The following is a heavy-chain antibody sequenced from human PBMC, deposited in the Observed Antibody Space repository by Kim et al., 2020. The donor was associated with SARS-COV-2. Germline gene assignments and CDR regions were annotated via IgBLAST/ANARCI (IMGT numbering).Heavy chain of an antibody. CDR3: ASSAAGTLHYYYGMDV. CDR2: FDPEDGET. CDR1: GYTLTELS. J-gene: IGHJ6*02. D-gene: IGHD6-13*01. Sequence: ASVKVSCKVSGYTLTELSMHWVRQAPGKGLEWMGGFDPEDGETIYAQKFQGRVTMTEDTSTDTAYMELSSLRSEDTAVYYCASSAAGTLHYYYGMDVWGQGTTVTVSS. V-gene: IGHV1-24*01.